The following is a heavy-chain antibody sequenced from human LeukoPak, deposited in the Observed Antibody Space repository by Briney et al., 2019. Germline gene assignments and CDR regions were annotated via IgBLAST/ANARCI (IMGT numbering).Heavy chain of an antibody. Sequence: PGGSLRLSCAASGFPFSSYAMSWVRQTPGKGLEWVSAISGSGGSTYYADSVKGRFTISRDNSKNTLFLQMNSLRAEDTAVYYCAKDRLGYCSGDHCSTNVLFDVWGQGTLVTVSS. J-gene: IGHJ4*02. V-gene: IGHV3-23*01. CDR2: ISGSGGST. CDR3: AKDRLGYCSGDHCSTNVLFDV. CDR1: GFPFSSYA. D-gene: IGHD2-15*01.